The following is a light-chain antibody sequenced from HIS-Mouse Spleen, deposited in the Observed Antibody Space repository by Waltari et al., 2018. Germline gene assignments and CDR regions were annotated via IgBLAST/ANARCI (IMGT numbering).Light chain of an antibody. V-gene: IGKV1-33*01. J-gene: IGKJ3*01. CDR1: PDISNY. CDR3: QQYDNLPPFT. Sequence: DIQMTQSPSSLSASVGDRVTITCQAIPDISNYLNWYQQKPGKAPKLLIYDASNLETGVPSRFSGSGSGTDFTFTISSLQPEDIATYYCQQYDNLPPFTFGPGTKVDIK. CDR2: DAS.